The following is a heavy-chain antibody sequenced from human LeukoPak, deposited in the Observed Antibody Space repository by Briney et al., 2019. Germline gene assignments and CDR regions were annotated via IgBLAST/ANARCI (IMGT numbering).Heavy chain of an antibody. CDR3: ARHEWFGSFDY. J-gene: IGHJ4*02. CDR1: GGSSTNYF. D-gene: IGHD3-10*01. CDR2: INRSAST. Sequence: SETLSLTCVLYGGSSTNYFWSWIRQPPGKGLEWIGEINRSASTNYNPSLKSRVTISIDTSKNQFSLKLSSVTAADTAVYYCARHEWFGSFDYWGQGTLVTVSS. V-gene: IGHV4-34*01.